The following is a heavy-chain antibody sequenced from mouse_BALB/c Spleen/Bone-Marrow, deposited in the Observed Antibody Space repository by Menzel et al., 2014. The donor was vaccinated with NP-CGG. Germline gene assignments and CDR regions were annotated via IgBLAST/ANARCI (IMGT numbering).Heavy chain of an antibody. CDR3: ARWDTTAMDY. CDR2: ILPGRGST. Sequence: VQLQQSGAELMKPGASVKISCKATGYTFSSYWIEWVKQRPGHGLERIGEILPGRGSTNYNEKFKGKATFTSDTSSNTAYMQLSSLTSEDSAVYYCARWDTTAMDYWGQGTSVTVSS. CDR1: GYTFSSYW. D-gene: IGHD1-1*01. V-gene: IGHV1-9*01. J-gene: IGHJ4*01.